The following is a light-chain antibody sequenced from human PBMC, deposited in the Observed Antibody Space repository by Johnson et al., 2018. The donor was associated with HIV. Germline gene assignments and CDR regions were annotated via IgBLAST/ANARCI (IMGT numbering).Light chain of an antibody. J-gene: IGLJ1*01. CDR3: ATWDRSLTIGGG. CDR2: ENN. CDR1: SSNIGTND. V-gene: IGLV1-51*02. Sequence: QLVLTQPPSVSAAPGQKVTVSCSGSSSNIGTNDVSWYQQFPGAAPKLLIYENNKRPSGIPDRFSGSKSGTSATLGITGLQTGDEADYYCATWDRSLTIGGGFGTGTKVTVL.